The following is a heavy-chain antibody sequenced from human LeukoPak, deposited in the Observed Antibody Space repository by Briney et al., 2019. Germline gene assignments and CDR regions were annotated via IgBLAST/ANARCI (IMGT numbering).Heavy chain of an antibody. CDR3: AGVGYYPSAFDI. CDR2: MNPNSGNT. J-gene: IGHJ3*02. V-gene: IGHV1-8*03. CDR1: GYTFTSYD. Sequence: ASVKVSCKASGYTFTSYDINWVRQAPGQGLEWMGWMNPNSGNTGYAQKFQGRVTITRDTSISTAYMELCSLMSEDTAVCYCAGVGYYPSAFDIWVQTTRVTVSS. D-gene: IGHD3-22*01.